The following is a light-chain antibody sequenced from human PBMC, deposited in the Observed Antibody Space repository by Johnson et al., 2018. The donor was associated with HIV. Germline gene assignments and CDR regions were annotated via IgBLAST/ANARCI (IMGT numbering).Light chain of an antibody. CDR1: SSNIGNNH. CDR3: ATWVGSLRGV. J-gene: IGLJ1*01. CDR2: EDT. V-gene: IGLV1-51*02. Sequence: QSVLTQPPSVSAAPGQKVSISCSGSSSNIGNNHVSWYQQFPGAAPKLLIYEDTKRPSGSPDRFSGSKSGTSATLGITGLQTGDEADYYCATWVGSLRGVFGTGTKVTVL.